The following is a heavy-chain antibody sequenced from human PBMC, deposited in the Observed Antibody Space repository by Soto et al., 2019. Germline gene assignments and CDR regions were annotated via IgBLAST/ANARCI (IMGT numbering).Heavy chain of an antibody. D-gene: IGHD6-13*01. Sequence: GGSLRLSCAASGFTFASYAMSWVRQAPGKGLEWVSGISGSGGNTYNADSVKGRFTISRDNSKNTLYLDMISLRAEDTAVYYCAKDLSIAAAGTFDYWGQGTLVTVSS. J-gene: IGHJ4*02. CDR3: AKDLSIAAAGTFDY. CDR1: GFTFASYA. CDR2: ISGSGGNT. V-gene: IGHV3-23*01.